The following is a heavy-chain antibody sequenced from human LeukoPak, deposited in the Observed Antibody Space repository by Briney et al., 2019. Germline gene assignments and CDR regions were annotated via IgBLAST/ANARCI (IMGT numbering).Heavy chain of an antibody. Sequence: SETLSLTCTVSGGSVSSGSYYWSWIRQPPGKGLEWIGYIYYSGSTNFNPSLKSRVTISVDTSKNQFSLKLSSVTAADTAVYYCAAGGSGSYPYDAFDIWGQGTMVTVSS. CDR3: AAGGSGSYPYDAFDI. V-gene: IGHV4-61*01. CDR2: IYYSGST. CDR1: GGSVSSGSYY. D-gene: IGHD3-10*01. J-gene: IGHJ3*02.